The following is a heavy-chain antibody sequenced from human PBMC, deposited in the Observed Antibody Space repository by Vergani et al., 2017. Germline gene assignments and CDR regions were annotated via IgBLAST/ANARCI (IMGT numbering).Heavy chain of an antibody. J-gene: IGHJ5*02. D-gene: IGHD2-2*01. CDR1: GGSIRSYY. CDR2: IYYSGST. CDR3: ARSQVYCRSPSCLGWFDP. Sequence: QVQLQESGPGLAKPSETLSLTCTVSGGSIRSYYWSWIRQPPGKGLEWIGYIYYSGSTNYNPSFKSRVTISVDTSKNQFSLKLSSVTAADTAVYYCARSQVYCRSPSCLGWFDPWGQGTLVTVSS. V-gene: IGHV4-59*01.